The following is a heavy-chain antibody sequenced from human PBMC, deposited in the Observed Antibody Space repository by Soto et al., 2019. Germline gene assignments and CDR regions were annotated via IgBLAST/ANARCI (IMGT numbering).Heavy chain of an antibody. CDR1: GYAFSNND. Sequence: ASVKVSCKASGYAFSNNDIIWVRQATGQGLEWMGWMNPNSGNGGYAQKFQGRVTMTRDTSTGTAYMELSSLASDDTAIYYCARMATSGTLNWFDPWGQGTLVTVSS. V-gene: IGHV1-8*01. CDR2: MNPNSGNG. CDR3: ARMATSGTLNWFDP. J-gene: IGHJ5*02.